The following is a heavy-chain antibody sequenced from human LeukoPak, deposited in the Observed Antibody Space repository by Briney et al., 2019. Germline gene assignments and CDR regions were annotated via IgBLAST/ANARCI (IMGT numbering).Heavy chain of an antibody. Sequence: SETLSLTCAVYGGSFSGYYWSWIRQPPGKGLEWIGEINHSGSTNYNPSLKSRVTISVDTSKNQFSLKLSSVTAADTAVYYCAILRYFDWDPSLGPFDYWGQGTLVTVSS. CDR2: INHSGST. J-gene: IGHJ4*02. V-gene: IGHV4-34*01. CDR1: GGSFSGYY. D-gene: IGHD3-9*01. CDR3: AILRYFDWDPSLGPFDY.